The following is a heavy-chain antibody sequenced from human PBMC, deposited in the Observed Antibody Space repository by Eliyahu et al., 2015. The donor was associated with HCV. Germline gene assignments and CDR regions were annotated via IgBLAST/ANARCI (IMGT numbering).Heavy chain of an antibody. V-gene: IGHV4-39*01. Sequence: QLQLQESGPGLVKPSETLSLTCTVSGGSISSSSYYWGWIRQPPGKGLEWIGTMYYSGSTYYNPSLKSRVTISVDTSKNQFSLKLSSVTAADTAVYYCAKHLRPHGMDVWGQGTTVTVSS. J-gene: IGHJ6*02. CDR3: AKHLRPHGMDV. CDR2: MYYSGST. CDR1: GGSISSSSYY.